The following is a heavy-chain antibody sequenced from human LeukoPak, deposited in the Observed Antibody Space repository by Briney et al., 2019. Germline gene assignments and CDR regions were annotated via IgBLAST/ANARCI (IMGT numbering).Heavy chain of an antibody. J-gene: IGHJ4*02. Sequence: GSLRLSCAASGFTFSNVWMNWVRQAPGKGLEWIGYIYYTGTTDYNPSLKSRVTISVDTSKNQFSLKLSSVTAADTAVYYCARGYGRYFDYWGQGTLVTVSS. V-gene: IGHV4-59*01. CDR2: IYYTGTT. D-gene: IGHD5-18*01. CDR3: ARGYGRYFDY. CDR1: GFTFSNVW.